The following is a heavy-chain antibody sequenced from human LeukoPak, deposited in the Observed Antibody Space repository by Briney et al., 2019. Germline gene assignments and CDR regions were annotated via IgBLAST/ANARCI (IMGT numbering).Heavy chain of an antibody. J-gene: IGHJ6*02. CDR3: ARDAGYGDYIRYYYGMDV. D-gene: IGHD4-17*01. V-gene: IGHV3-21*01. CDR2: ISSSSSYI. CDR1: GFTFSSYS. Sequence: GRSLRLSCAASGFTFSSYSMNWVRQAPGKGLEWVSSISSSSSYIYYADSVKGRFTISRDNAKNSLYLQMNSLRAEDTAVYYCARDAGYGDYIRYYYGMDVWGQGTTVTVSS.